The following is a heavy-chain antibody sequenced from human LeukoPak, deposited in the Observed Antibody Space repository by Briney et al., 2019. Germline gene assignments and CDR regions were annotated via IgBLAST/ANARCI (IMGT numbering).Heavy chain of an antibody. D-gene: IGHD2-2*01. CDR2: INHSGST. CDR1: GGSFSGYY. Sequence: SETLSLTCAVYGGSFSGYYWSWIRQPPRNGLEWIGEINHSGSTNYNPSLKSRVTISVDTSKNQFSLKLSSVTAADTAVYYCAGILSITSSVDYWGQGTLVAVSS. V-gene: IGHV4-34*01. CDR3: AGILSITSSVDY. J-gene: IGHJ4*02.